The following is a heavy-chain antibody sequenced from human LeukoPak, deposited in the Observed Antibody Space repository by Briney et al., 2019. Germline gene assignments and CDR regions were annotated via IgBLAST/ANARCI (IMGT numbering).Heavy chain of an antibody. J-gene: IGHJ4*02. Sequence: GASVKVSCKASGYTFTSYGISWVRQAPGQGLEWTGWISAYNGNTNYAQKLQGRVTMTTDTSTSTAYMELRSLRSDDTAVYYCARGITIFGVDYFDYWGQGTLVTVSS. D-gene: IGHD3-3*01. CDR1: GYTFTSYG. V-gene: IGHV1-18*01. CDR3: ARGITIFGVDYFDY. CDR2: ISAYNGNT.